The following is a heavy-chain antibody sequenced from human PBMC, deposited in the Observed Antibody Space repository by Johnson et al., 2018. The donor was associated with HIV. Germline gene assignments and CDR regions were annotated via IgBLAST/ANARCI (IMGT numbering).Heavy chain of an antibody. J-gene: IGHJ3*01. D-gene: IGHD1-7*01. CDR2: ISSSGSTI. CDR3: ARAPYNWNLGLFDAFDV. V-gene: IGHV3-11*04. Sequence: QVQLVESGGGLVKPGGSLRFSCVASGFTFSDDYMSWIRQAPGKGLEWISYISSSGSTIYYVDSVKGRFNISRDNAKNSLYLQMNSLRAEDTAVYYCARAPYNWNLGLFDAFDVWGQGTKVTVSA. CDR1: GFTFSDDY.